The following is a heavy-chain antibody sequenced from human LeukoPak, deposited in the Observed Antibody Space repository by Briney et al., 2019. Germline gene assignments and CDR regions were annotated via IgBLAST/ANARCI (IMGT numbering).Heavy chain of an antibody. D-gene: IGHD3-22*01. CDR2: INPNSGGT. J-gene: IGHJ3*02. CDR1: GYTFTGYY. V-gene: IGHV1-2*02. Sequence: ASVKVSCKASGYTFTGYYMHWVRQAPGQGLEWMGWINPNSGGTNYAQKFQGRVTMTRDTSISTAYMELSRLRSDDTAVYYCASSITMIVAGIRDAFDIWGQGTMVTVSS. CDR3: ASSITMIVAGIRDAFDI.